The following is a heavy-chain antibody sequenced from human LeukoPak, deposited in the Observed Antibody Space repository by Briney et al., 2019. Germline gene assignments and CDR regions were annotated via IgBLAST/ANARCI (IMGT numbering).Heavy chain of an antibody. CDR3: AREEADYYDSSGYFEYYFDY. J-gene: IGHJ4*02. CDR1: GFIFSSYG. CDR2: ISYDGSNK. Sequence: GGSLRLSCATSGFIFSSYGMHWVRQAPGKGLEWVAVISYDGSNKYYAESVKGRFSISRDNSKNTLYLQMNSLRAEDTAVYYCAREEADYYDSSGYFEYYFDYWGQGTLVTVSS. V-gene: IGHV3-30*03. D-gene: IGHD3-22*01.